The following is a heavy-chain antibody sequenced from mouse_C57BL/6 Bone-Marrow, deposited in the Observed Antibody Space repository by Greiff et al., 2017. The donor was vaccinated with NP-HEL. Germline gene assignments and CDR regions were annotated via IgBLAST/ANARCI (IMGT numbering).Heavy chain of an antibody. V-gene: IGHV5-4*01. CDR3: ARVSGTVDY. CDR2: ISDGGSYT. Sequence: EVQRVESGGGLVKPGGSLKLSCAASGFTFSSYAMSWVRQTPEKRLEWVATISDGGSYTYYPDNVQGRFTISRDNAKNNLYLQMSHLKSEDTAMYYCARVSGTVDYWGKGTTLTVSS. CDR1: GFTFSSYA. D-gene: IGHD4-1*01. J-gene: IGHJ2*01.